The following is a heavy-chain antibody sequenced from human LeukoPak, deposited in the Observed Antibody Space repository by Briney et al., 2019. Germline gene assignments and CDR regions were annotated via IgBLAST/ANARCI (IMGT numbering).Heavy chain of an antibody. CDR2: ISWNSGSI. CDR3: AKSTVVPEGYGMDV. V-gene: IGHV3-9*01. CDR1: GFTFDDYA. J-gene: IGHJ6*02. D-gene: IGHD4-23*01. Sequence: PGRSLRLSCAASGFTFDDYAMHWVRQAPGKGLEWVSGISWNSGSIGYADSVKGRFTISRDNAKNSLYLQMNSLRAEDTALYYCAKSTVVPEGYGMDVWGQGTTVTVSS.